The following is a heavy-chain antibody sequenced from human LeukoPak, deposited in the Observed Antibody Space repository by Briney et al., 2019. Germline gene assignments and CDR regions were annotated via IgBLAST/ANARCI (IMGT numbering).Heavy chain of an antibody. CDR1: GDSVASNNDA. V-gene: IGHV6-1*01. D-gene: IGHD6-13*01. CDR2: TYYRSKWYN. J-gene: IGHJ4*02. Sequence: SRTLSLTCAISGDSVASNNDAWNWIRQSPSRGLEWLGRTYYRSKWYNDYAVSVKGRITINPDTSRNPFSLHLNSVTPEDSAVYYCARSAGGTVDYWGQGALVTVSS. CDR3: ARSAGGTVDY.